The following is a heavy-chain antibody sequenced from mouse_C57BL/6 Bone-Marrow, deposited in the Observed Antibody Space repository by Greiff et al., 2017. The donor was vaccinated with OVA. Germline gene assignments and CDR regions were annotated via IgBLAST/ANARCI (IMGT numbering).Heavy chain of an antibody. J-gene: IGHJ4*01. V-gene: IGHV1-69*01. Sequence: QVQLQQPGAELVMPGASVKLSCKASGYTFTSYWMHWVKQRPGQGLEWIGEIDPSDSYTNYNQKFKGKSTLTVDKSSSTAYMQLSSLTSEDSAVYYCARQLRPLYYAMDYWGQGTSVTVSS. CDR2: IDPSDSYT. CDR1: GYTFTSYW. CDR3: ARQLRPLYYAMDY. D-gene: IGHD3-2*02.